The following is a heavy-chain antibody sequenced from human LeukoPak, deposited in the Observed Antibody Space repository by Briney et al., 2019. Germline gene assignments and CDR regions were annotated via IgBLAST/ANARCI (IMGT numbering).Heavy chain of an antibody. Sequence: PRGSLRLSCVGSGFTFRSHAMSWVRQAPEKGLEFVSGIYENGGTTYYADSVKGRFSISRDNSKNTLYLQMDSLRGEDTAVYYCATVRGCGGDCYYIDYWGQGTLVTVSS. D-gene: IGHD2-21*02. CDR3: ATVRGCGGDCYYIDY. V-gene: IGHV3-23*01. CDR2: IYENGGTT. CDR1: GFTFRSHA. J-gene: IGHJ4*02.